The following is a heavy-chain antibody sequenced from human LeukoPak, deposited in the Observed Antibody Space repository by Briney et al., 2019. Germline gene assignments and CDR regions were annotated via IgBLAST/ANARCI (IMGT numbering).Heavy chain of an antibody. Sequence: SETLSLTCTVSGGSISSSSYYWSWIRQPPGKGLEWIGYIYYSGSTNYNPSLKSRVTISVDTSKNQFSLKLSSVTAADTAVYYCARALPYYYDSSGYFDYWGQGTLVTVSS. CDR3: ARALPYYYDSSGYFDY. D-gene: IGHD3-22*01. CDR1: GGSISSSSYY. V-gene: IGHV4-61*01. J-gene: IGHJ4*02. CDR2: IYYSGST.